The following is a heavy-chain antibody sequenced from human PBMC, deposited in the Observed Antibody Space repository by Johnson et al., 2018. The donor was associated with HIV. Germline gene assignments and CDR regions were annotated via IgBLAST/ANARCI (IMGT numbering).Heavy chain of an antibody. J-gene: IGHJ3*02. V-gene: IGHV3-20*04. CDR3: ARPAYSGTWTDAFDI. Sequence: VQLVESGGRVVRPGGSLRLSCAASGFTFHDYGMTWVRPAPGKGLEWVSGINWSGSSTDYADSVKGRFPISRDHAKSSLYLQMNSLRAEDTALYYCARPAYSGTWTDAFDIWGQGTMVTVSS. CDR2: INWSGSST. D-gene: IGHD1-26*01. CDR1: GFTFHDYG.